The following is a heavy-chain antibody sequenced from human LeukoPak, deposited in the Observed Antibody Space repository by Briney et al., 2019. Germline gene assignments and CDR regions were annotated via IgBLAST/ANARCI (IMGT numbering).Heavy chain of an antibody. J-gene: IGHJ6*02. CDR1: GFPFSSYA. V-gene: IGHV3-64D*09. CDR2: ISDSGGST. D-gene: IGHD2-15*01. CDR3: LRGYSFGPYGRDV. Sequence: PGGSLRHSCSASGFPFSSYAMHWVRQAPGKGLEYVSAISDSGGSTYYADSVKGRFTISRDTSKNTLYLQMSSLRAEDTAVYICLRGYSFGPYGRDVWGRGTTVSVPS.